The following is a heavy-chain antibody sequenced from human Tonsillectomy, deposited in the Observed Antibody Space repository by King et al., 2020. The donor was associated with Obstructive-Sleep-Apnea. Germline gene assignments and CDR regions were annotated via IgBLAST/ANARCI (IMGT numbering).Heavy chain of an antibody. CDR2: ISSSSASI. CDR3: AKVLHRFAYSQEYYFHH. V-gene: IGHV3-21*01. CDR1: GFTFSSSS. J-gene: IGHJ4*02. Sequence: VQLVESGGGLVKPGGSLRLSCAASGFTFSSSSMCWVRQAPRKGLEWVSCISSSSASIHYAGSVKGRFTISRDNARSSLSLQMNSLRAEDTAVYYCAKVLHRFAYSQEYYFHHWGQGTLVSVSS. D-gene: IGHD2-15*01.